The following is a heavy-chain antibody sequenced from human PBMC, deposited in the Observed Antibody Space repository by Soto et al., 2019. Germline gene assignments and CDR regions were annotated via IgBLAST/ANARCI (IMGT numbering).Heavy chain of an antibody. J-gene: IGHJ4*02. D-gene: IGHD5-18*01. CDR3: ARARRGGYSYGYPRYYFDY. CDR1: GFTFSSYE. CDR2: ISSSGRTI. V-gene: IGHV3-48*03. Sequence: EVQLVESGGGLVQPGGSLRLSCAASGFTFSSYEMNWVRQAPGKGLERVSDISSSGRTIYYADSVKGRFTISRDNAENSLYLQMNSLRAEDTAVYYCARARRGGYSYGYPRYYFDYWGQGTLVTVSS.